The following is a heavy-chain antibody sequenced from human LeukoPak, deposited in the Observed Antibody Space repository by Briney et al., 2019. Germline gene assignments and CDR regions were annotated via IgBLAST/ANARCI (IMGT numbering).Heavy chain of an antibody. CDR2: IKTKTDGGTT. J-gene: IGHJ5*02. D-gene: IGHD1-26*01. V-gene: IGHV3-15*01. CDR1: GFTFTNAW. CDR3: TTDSPLYSGRYSEVP. Sequence: GGSLRLSCAASGFTFTNAWMSWVRQAPGKGLEWVGRIKTKTDGGTTEYGAPVKGRFTISRDDSKKTLYLQMNSLKNEDTAVYYSTTDSPLYSGRYSEVPWGQGTLVTVSS.